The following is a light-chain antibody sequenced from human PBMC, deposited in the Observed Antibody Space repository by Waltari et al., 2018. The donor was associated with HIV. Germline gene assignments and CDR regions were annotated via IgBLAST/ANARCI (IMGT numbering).Light chain of an antibody. J-gene: IGLJ2*01. V-gene: IGLV7-46*02. Sequence: QAVVTQEPSLSVSPGETVTLTCTSFTGFITRGQFPYWFQMREVHDPRTLVYDSEKRHAWTPGRFSGSIVGGKATLTLLGAQPEDEGDYYCLISYNGVRVFGGGTKLTV. CDR3: LISYNGVRV. CDR1: TGFITRGQF. CDR2: DSE.